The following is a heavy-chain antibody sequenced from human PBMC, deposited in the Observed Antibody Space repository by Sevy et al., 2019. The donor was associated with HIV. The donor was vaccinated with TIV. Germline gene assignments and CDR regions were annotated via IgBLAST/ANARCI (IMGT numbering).Heavy chain of an antibody. V-gene: IGHV3-23*01. D-gene: IGHD6-13*01. CDR3: AKEGAAIGIPYFDY. CDR2: VRSRGGST. CDR1: GFSFSGYA. Sequence: GGSLRLSCAASGFSFSGYAMSWVRQAPGKGLEWVSGVRSRGGSTFYADSVKGRVSISRDNAKNTLYLQMNSLRAEDTAVYYCAKEGAAIGIPYFDYWGQGTLVTVSS. J-gene: IGHJ4*02.